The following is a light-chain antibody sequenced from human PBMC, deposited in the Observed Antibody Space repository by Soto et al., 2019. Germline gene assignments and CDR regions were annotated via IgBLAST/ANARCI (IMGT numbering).Light chain of an antibody. CDR2: VAS. V-gene: IGKV3-20*01. Sequence: EIVLTQSPGTLSLSPGERATLSCRASQSITSSSLAWYQQRPGQAPRLLIYVASSRATGIPDRFSGSGSGTDFTLTISRLEPEDFAVYYCQHYSSSLWTFGQGTKVDI. J-gene: IGKJ1*01. CDR1: QSITSSS. CDR3: QHYSSSLWT.